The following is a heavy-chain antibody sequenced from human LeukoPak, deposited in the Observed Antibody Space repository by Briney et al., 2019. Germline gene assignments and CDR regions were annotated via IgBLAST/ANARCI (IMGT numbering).Heavy chain of an antibody. CDR1: GFTFSSYS. V-gene: IGHV3-21*01. CDR2: ISSSSSYI. D-gene: IGHD6-13*01. Sequence: GGSLRLSCAASGFTFSSYSMNWVRQAPGKGLEWVSSISSSSSYIYYADSVKGRFTISRDNAKNSLYLQMNSLRAGDTAVYYCARDSETYSSSTRDYWGQGTLVTVSS. J-gene: IGHJ4*02. CDR3: ARDSETYSSSTRDY.